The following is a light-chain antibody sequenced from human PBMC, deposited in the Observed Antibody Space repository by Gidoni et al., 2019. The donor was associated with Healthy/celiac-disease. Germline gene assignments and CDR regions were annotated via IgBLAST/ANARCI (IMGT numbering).Light chain of an antibody. CDR3: QQYNSYPRT. CDR1: QGISNY. J-gene: IGKJ2*01. CDR2: AAS. Sequence: DIQTTQSPSALSAAVGDRDTITCRASQGISNYLAWFQQKPGKAPMALIYAASRLHSGVPSKFSGSGFGTDFTLTLISLQPEDFATYYCQQYNSYPRTFGQGTKLEIK. V-gene: IGKV1-16*02.